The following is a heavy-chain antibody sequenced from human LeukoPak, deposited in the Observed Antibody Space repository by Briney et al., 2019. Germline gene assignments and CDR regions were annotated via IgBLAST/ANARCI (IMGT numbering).Heavy chain of an antibody. CDR1: GFTFSTYA. D-gene: IGHD2-15*01. CDR3: ARTPEFCSGGSCYSEGYFDY. CDR2: ISSNGGST. V-gene: IGHV3-64*01. Sequence: GGSLRLSCAASGFTFSTYAMHWVRQAPGKGLEYVSAISSNGGSTYYANSVKGRFTISRDNSKKTLYLQMGSLRTEYMAVYYCARTPEFCSGGSCYSEGYFDYWGQGTLVTVSS. J-gene: IGHJ4*02.